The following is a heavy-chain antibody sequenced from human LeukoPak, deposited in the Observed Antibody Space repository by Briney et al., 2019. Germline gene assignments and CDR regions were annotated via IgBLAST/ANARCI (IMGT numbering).Heavy chain of an antibody. J-gene: IGHJ5*02. CDR1: GDSVSSNSAA. Sequence: SQTLSLTCAISGDSVSSNSAAWNWIRQSPSRGLEWLGRTYYRSKWYNDYAESVKSRITINPDTSKNQFYLQLNSVTPDDTAVCFCARSHGGSSNWFDPWGQGTLVTVSS. CDR2: TYYRSKWYN. CDR3: ARSHGGSSNWFDP. V-gene: IGHV6-1*01. D-gene: IGHD2-15*01.